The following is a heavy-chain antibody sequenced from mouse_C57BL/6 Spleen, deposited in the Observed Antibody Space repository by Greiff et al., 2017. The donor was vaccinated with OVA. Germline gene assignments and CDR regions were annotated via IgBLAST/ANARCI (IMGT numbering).Heavy chain of an antibody. J-gene: IGHJ3*01. CDR2: ISSASSNI. D-gene: IGHD1-1*01. CDR3: ARDPYYGSSYGLAY. Sequence: EVQLVESGGGLVKPGGSLKLSCAASGFTFSDYGMHWVRQAPEKGLEWVGYISSASSNIYYAATVKGRFTISRDNTSNTQFLQMTSLRSEDTAMDYCARDPYYGSSYGLAYWGQGTLLTVSA. CDR1: GFTFSDYG. V-gene: IGHV5-17*01.